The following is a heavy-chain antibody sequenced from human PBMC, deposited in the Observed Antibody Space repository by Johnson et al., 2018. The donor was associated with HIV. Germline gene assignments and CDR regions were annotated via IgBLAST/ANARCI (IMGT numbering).Heavy chain of an antibody. CDR1: GFTFSSYW. CDR2: IKQDGSEK. CDR3: ARGGYCGGDCYDGVAFDI. J-gene: IGHJ3*02. Sequence: VQLVESGGAVVQPGRSLRVSCAASGFTFSSYWMSWVRQAPGKGLEWVANIKQDGSEKYYVDSMKGRFTISRDNAKNSLYLQMNSLRAEDTAVYYCARGGYCGGDCYDGVAFDIWGQGTMVTVSS. D-gene: IGHD2-21*02. V-gene: IGHV3-7*01.